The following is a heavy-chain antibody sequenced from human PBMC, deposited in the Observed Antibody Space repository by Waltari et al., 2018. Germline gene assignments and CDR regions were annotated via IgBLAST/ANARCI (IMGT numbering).Heavy chain of an antibody. Sequence: EVQLVESGGGLVQPGGSLRLSCAASGFTLSSYWMSWVRQAPGKGLEWVANIKQDGSEKYYVDSVKGRFTISRDNAKNSLYLQMNSLRAEDTAVYYCRYSSGWEFYYFDYWGQGTLVTVSS. D-gene: IGHD6-19*01. V-gene: IGHV3-7*02. J-gene: IGHJ4*02. CDR3: RYSSGWEFYYFDY. CDR2: IKQDGSEK. CDR1: GFTLSSYW.